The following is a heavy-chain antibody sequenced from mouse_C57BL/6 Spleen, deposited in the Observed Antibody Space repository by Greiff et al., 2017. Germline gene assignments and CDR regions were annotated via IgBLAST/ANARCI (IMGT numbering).Heavy chain of an antibody. CDR3: ARTHYDATAFDD. CDR1: GYTFTSYW. CDR2: IYPGSGST. D-gene: IGHD1-2*01. J-gene: IGHJ2*01. Sequence: QVQLQQPGAELVKPGASVKMSCKASGYTFTSYWITWVKQRPGQGLEWIGDIYPGSGSTNYNEKFKSKATLTVDTSSSTAYMQLSSLTSEDSAVYYCARTHYDATAFDDWGQGTTLTVSS. V-gene: IGHV1-55*01.